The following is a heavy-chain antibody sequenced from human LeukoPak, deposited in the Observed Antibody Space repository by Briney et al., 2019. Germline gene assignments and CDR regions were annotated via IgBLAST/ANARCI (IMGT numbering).Heavy chain of an antibody. Sequence: KTSETPSLTCTVSGGSISSGGYYWSWIRQHPGKGLEWIGYIYYSGSTYYNPSLKSRVTISVDTSKNQFSLKLSSVTAADTAVYYCAVVHNWNYEVGYWGQGTLVTVSS. J-gene: IGHJ4*02. V-gene: IGHV4-31*03. CDR1: GGSISSGGYY. D-gene: IGHD1-7*01. CDR3: AVVHNWNYEVGY. CDR2: IYYSGST.